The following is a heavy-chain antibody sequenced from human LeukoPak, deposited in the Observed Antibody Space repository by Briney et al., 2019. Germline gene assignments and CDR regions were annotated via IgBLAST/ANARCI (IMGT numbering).Heavy chain of an antibody. J-gene: IGHJ6*03. CDR1: GGSISSYY. CDR2: IYTSGST. Sequence: PSETLSLTCTVSGGSISSYYWSWIRQPAGKGLEWIGRIYTSGSTNYNPSLKSRVTMSVDTSKNQFSLKLSSVTAADTAVYYCASALDCSSTSCYPSRGDYYMDVWGKGTTVTVSS. V-gene: IGHV4-4*07. CDR3: ASALDCSSTSCYPSRGDYYMDV. D-gene: IGHD2-2*01.